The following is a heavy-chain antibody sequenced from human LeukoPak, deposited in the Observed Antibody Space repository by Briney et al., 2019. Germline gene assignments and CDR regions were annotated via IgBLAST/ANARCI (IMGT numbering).Heavy chain of an antibody. D-gene: IGHD3-16*02. CDR3: ARDHYVWGSYRHFDY. V-gene: IGHV4-34*01. J-gene: IGHJ4*02. CDR2: INHSGST. Sequence: PSETLSLTCAVHGGSFSGYYWSWIRQPPGKGLEWIGEINHSGSTNYNPSLKSRVTISVDTSKNQFSLKLSSVTAADTAVYYCARDHYVWGSYRHFDYWGQGTLVTVSS. CDR1: GGSFSGYY.